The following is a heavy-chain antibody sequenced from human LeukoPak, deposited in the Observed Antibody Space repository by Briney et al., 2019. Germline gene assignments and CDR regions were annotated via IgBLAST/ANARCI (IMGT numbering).Heavy chain of an antibody. CDR3: TSSKSRGHIYGLVRYQYKYMDV. CDR2: VKSRADGGTT. D-gene: IGHD3/OR15-3a*01. J-gene: IGHJ6*03. CDR1: EFTLTNAW. Sequence: PGGSLRLSCTTAEFTLTNAWMNWVRQAPGKGLEWVGRVKSRADGGTTEYSAPVKGRFTISRHDSKNTLYLQMNSLKTEDTAVYYCTSSKSRGHIYGLVRYQYKYMDVWGKGTTVTVSS. V-gene: IGHV3-15*01.